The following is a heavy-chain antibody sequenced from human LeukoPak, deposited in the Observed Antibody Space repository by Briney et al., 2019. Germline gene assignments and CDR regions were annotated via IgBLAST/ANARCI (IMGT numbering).Heavy chain of an antibody. V-gene: IGHV3-23*01. CDR3: AKDHPSSGWPTFEY. Sequence: GGSPRLSCVASGFTVSRYAMSWGGQVAGKGLEGVAGITNNNGKTYYAYSVKGRFTISRDESENTVYLQMNSLRAEDTAVYYCAKDHPSSGWPTFEYWGQGTLVTVSP. CDR2: ITNNNGKT. CDR1: GFTVSRYA. D-gene: IGHD6-19*01. J-gene: IGHJ4*02.